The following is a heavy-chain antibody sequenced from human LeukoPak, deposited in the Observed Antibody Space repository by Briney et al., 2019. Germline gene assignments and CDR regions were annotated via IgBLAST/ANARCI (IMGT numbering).Heavy chain of an antibody. CDR2: INPNSGGT. V-gene: IGHV1-2*04. J-gene: IGHJ4*02. CDR1: GYTFPGYY. Sequence: ASVKVSCKASGYTFPGYYMHWVRQAPGQGLEWMGWINPNSGGTNYAQKFQGWVTMTRDTSISTAYMELSRLRSDDTAVYYCAREGIAAAGTSVDYWGQGTLVTVSS. CDR3: AREGIAAAGTSVDY. D-gene: IGHD6-13*01.